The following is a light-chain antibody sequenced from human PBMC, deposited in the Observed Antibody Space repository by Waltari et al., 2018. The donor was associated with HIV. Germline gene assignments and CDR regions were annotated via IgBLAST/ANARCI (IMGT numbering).Light chain of an antibody. V-gene: IGLV4-60*03. CDR3: ETWGKNTRV. CDR2: RDGSGSC. CDR1: RGHINYI. Sequence: QPALTHSPSASASLGSSVKLTSTLSRGHINYIIACHHQQARKAPRFQVKRDGSGSCNKGNRIPDRASGSSCGADCYLTITSLQTDDEADNCCETWGKNTRVYGGETKLTVL. J-gene: IGLJ2*01.